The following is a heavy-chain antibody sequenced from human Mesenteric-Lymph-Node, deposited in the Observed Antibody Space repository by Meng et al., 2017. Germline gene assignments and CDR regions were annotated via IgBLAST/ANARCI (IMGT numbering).Heavy chain of an antibody. J-gene: IGHJ4*02. D-gene: IGHD5-24*01. CDR1: GFTFSSYE. CDR2: ISSSGSTI. V-gene: IGHV3-48*03. Sequence: GGSLRLSCAASGFTFSSYEMNWVRQAPGKGLEWVSYISSSGSTIYYADSVRGRFSIFRDNAKNSVFLQMNSLRAEDTAVYYCARAREFSSGLFDYWGQGTLVTVSS. CDR3: ARAREFSSGLFDY.